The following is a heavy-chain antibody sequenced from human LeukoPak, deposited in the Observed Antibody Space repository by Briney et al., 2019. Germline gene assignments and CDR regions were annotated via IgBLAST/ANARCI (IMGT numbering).Heavy chain of an antibody. CDR1: GGSFSGYY. D-gene: IGHD6-13*01. CDR3: ARVPSSSLFSAGVIEC. CDR2: INHSGST. V-gene: IGHV4-34*01. Sequence: SETLSLTCAVYGGSFSGYYWSWIRQPPGKGLEWIGEINHSGSTNYNPSLKSRVTISVDTSKNQFSLKLSSVTAADTAVYYCARVPSSSLFSAGVIECWGQGTLVTVSS. J-gene: IGHJ4*02.